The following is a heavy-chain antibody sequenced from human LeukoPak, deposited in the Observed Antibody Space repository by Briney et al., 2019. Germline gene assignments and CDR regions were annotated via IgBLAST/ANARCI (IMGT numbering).Heavy chain of an antibody. CDR1: GFTVSSNY. Sequence: GGSLRLSCAASGFTVSSNYMSWVRQAPGKGLEWVSVIYSGGSIYYADSVKGRFTSSRDNSKNTVYLQLNSLRVEDTAVYFRARDSHKGFWGQGVLVTVSS. J-gene: IGHJ4*02. CDR3: ARDSHKGF. V-gene: IGHV3-66*01. CDR2: IYSGGSI.